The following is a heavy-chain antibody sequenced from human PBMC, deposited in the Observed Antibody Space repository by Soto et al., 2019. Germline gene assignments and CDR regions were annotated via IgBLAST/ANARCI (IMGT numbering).Heavy chain of an antibody. V-gene: IGHV1-3*01. CDR3: ARSSDPIAVADGCWFDP. Sequence: ASVKVSCKASGYTFTSYAMHCVRQAPGQRLEWMGWINAGNGNTKYSQKFQGRVTITRDTSASTAYMELSSLRSEDTAVYYCARSSDPIAVADGCWFDPWGQGTLVTVSS. CDR1: GYTFTSYA. J-gene: IGHJ5*02. CDR2: INAGNGNT. D-gene: IGHD6-19*01.